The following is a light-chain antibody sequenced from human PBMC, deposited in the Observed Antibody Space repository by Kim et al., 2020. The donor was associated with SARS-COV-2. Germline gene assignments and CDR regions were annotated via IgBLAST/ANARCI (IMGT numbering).Light chain of an antibody. Sequence: SPGQSVTIPCTCTMMNVGGYNYVSWYQQHPGKAPKLMIYDVTKRPSGVPDRFSGSKSGNTASLTISGLQAEDEADYYCCSYAGSYVFGTGTKVTVL. J-gene: IGLJ1*01. V-gene: IGLV2-11*01. CDR2: DVT. CDR1: MMNVGGYNY. CDR3: CSYAGSYV.